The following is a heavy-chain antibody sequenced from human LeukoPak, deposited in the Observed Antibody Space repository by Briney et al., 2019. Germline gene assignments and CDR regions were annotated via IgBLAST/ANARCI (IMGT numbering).Heavy chain of an antibody. CDR1: GFTFSDFW. J-gene: IGHJ4*02. D-gene: IGHD1-26*01. CDR3: AKPPEVGATVGYFDY. CDR2: INTDGSST. V-gene: IGHV3-74*01. Sequence: GGSLRLSCAASGFTFSDFWMHWVRQAPGKGLVWVSRINTDGSSTRYADSVKGRFTISRDNSKNTLYLQMNSLRAEDTAVYYCAKPPEVGATVGYFDYWGQGTLVTVSS.